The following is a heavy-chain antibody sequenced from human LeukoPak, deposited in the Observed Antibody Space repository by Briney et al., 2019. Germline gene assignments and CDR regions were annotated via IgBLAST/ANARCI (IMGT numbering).Heavy chain of an antibody. Sequence: GGSLRLSCTASGFTFSSYWMSWVRQAPGKGLEWVANIRQDGGLKHYVDSVKGRFTISRDNARNSLYLQMNGLTDEDTAVYYCAREPPGNYDDSGHYYAYFDCWGQGALVTVSS. CDR1: GFTFSSYW. CDR3: AREPPGNYDDSGHYYAYFDC. D-gene: IGHD3-22*01. CDR2: IRQDGGLK. J-gene: IGHJ4*02. V-gene: IGHV3-7*01.